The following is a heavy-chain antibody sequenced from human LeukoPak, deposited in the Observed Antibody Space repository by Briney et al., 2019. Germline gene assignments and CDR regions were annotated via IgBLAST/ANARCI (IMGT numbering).Heavy chain of an antibody. CDR1: GFIFNNYV. J-gene: IGHJ4*02. Sequence: GGSLRLSCAASGFIFNNYVMNWVRQAPGKGLEWVSSISGSGVHTYYADSVRGRFTISRDNSKNALYLQMDSLRAEDTAVYYCANWIGSSSRDYWGQGTLVTVSS. D-gene: IGHD6-6*01. CDR2: ISGSGVHT. V-gene: IGHV3-23*01. CDR3: ANWIGSSSRDY.